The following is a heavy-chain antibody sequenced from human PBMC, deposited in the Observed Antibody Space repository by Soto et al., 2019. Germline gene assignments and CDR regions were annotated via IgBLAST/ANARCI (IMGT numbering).Heavy chain of an antibody. CDR3: ARGGVVVNTSESFIH. J-gene: IGHJ1*01. CDR1: GDSISRGAYY. D-gene: IGHD3-3*01. V-gene: IGHV4-31*03. Sequence: SETLSLTCTVFGDSISRGAYYWTWIRHSPAKGLEWIGNIYNSVPTSYNPALRGRVTISVDTSKNQLSLSLNSLTAADTARYYCARGGVVVNTSESFIHWGQGIQVTAS. CDR2: IYNSVPT.